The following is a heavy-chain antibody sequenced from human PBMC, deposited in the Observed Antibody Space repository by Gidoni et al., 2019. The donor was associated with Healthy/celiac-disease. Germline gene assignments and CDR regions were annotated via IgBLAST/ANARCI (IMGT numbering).Heavy chain of an antibody. V-gene: IGHV4-59*08. J-gene: IGHJ4*02. CDR3: ARRKGPFDY. CDR2: IYYRGST. Sequence: QVQLQESGPGLVKPSETLSLTCTVAGGSISSYYWSWIRQPPGKGLEWIGYIYYRGSTNYNPSLQRRVTISVDPSKNQFSLKLSSVTAADTAVYYCARRKGPFDYWGQGTLVTVSS. CDR1: GGSISSYY.